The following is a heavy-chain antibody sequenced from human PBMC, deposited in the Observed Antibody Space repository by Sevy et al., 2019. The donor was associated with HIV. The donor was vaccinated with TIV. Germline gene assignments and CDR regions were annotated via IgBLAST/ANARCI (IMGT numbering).Heavy chain of an antibody. CDR1: GFTFSSYS. D-gene: IGHD6-25*01. Sequence: GGSLRLSCAASGFTFSSYSMNWVRQAPGKGLEWVSSISSSSSYIYYADSVKGRFTISRDNAKNSLYLQMNSLRAEDTAVYYCARDGNRERQTIPLDSWGRGIQVTVSS. CDR3: ARDGNRERQTIPLDS. V-gene: IGHV3-21*01. J-gene: IGHJ4*02. CDR2: ISSSSSYI.